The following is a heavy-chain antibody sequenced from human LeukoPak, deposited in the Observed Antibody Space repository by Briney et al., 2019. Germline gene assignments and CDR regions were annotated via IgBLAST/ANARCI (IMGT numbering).Heavy chain of an antibody. CDR2: IIPILGTA. V-gene: IGHV1-69*13. Sequence: ASVKVSCKASEGTFSSYAISWVRQAPGQGHEWMGGIIPILGTANYAQKFQGRVTITADESTSTAYMELSSLRSEDTAVYYCAKATSTLYYYYGMDVWGQGTTVTVSS. J-gene: IGHJ6*02. CDR3: AKATSTLYYYYGMDV. D-gene: IGHD2-2*01. CDR1: EGTFSSYA.